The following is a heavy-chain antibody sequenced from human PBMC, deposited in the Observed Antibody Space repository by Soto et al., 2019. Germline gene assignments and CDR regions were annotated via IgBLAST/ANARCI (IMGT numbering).Heavy chain of an antibody. J-gene: IGHJ6*02. CDR2: IYPGDSDT. CDR3: AASIFYYGMDV. Sequence: ESLKIACKGSGYTFTNYWIGWVRQMPGKGPEWMGIIYPGDSDTKYNPSFQGQVTISADKSITTTYLQWSSLKASDTAIYYCAASIFYYGMDVWGQGTTVTVSS. V-gene: IGHV5-51*01. CDR1: GYTFTNYW.